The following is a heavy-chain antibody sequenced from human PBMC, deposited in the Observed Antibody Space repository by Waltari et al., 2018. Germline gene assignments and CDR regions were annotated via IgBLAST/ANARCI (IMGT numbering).Heavy chain of an antibody. V-gene: IGHV4-59*01. CDR3: ARDGASPVGATYSDAFDI. Sequence: QVQLQESGPGLVKPSETLSLTCTVSGGSISSYYWSWLRQPPGKGLEWIGYIYYSGSTNYNPSLKSRVTRSVDTSRNQFSLKLSSVTAADTAVYYCARDGASPVGATYSDAFDIWGQGTMVTVSS. J-gene: IGHJ3*02. CDR1: GGSISSYY. CDR2: IYYSGST. D-gene: IGHD1-26*01.